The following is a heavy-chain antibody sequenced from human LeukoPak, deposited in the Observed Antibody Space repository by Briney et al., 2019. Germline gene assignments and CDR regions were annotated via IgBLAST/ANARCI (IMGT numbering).Heavy chain of an antibody. CDR2: INAGNGNT. J-gene: IGHJ3*02. CDR1: GYTFTSYA. Sequence: GASVKVSCKASGYTFTSYAMHWVRQAPGQRLEWMGWINAGNGNTKYSQKFQGRVTITRDTSASTAYMELSSLRSEDTAVYYCARLYDYVWGSYQTGDAFDIWGQGTMVTVSS. CDR3: ARLYDYVWGSYQTGDAFDI. V-gene: IGHV1-3*01. D-gene: IGHD3-16*02.